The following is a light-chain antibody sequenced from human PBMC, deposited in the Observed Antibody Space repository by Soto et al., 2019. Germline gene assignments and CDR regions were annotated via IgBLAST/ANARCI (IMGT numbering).Light chain of an antibody. J-gene: IGLJ3*02. Sequence: QSALTQPASVSGSPGQSITISCTGTSSDVGSYNLVSWYQQHPGKAPKLMISEDSNRPSGISNRFSGSKSGNTASLTISGLQAEDEADYYCSSFTSSSTQVLGGGTKVTVL. V-gene: IGLV2-14*02. CDR2: EDS. CDR1: SSDVGSYNL. CDR3: SSFTSSSTQV.